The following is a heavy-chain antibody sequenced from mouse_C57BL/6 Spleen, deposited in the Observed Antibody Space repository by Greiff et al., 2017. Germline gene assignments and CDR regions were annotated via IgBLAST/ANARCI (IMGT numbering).Heavy chain of an antibody. D-gene: IGHD2-4*01. Sequence: VKLVESGAELVRPGASVTLSCKASGYTFTDYEMHWVKQTPVHGLEWIGAIDPETGGTAYNQKFKGKAILTADKSSSTAYMQLSSLTYEDSAVYYCASLYDYVAYWGQGTLVTVAA. CDR3: ASLYDYVAY. V-gene: IGHV1-15*01. J-gene: IGHJ3*01. CDR2: IDPETGGT. CDR1: GYTFTDYE.